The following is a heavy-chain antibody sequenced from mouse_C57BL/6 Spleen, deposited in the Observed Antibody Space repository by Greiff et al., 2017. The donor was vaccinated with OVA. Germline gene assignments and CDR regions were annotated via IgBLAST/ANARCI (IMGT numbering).Heavy chain of an antibody. V-gene: IGHV1-53*01. J-gene: IGHJ2*01. CDR2: INPSNGGT. CDR1: GYTFTSYW. CDR3: ARGQLRLRGYFDY. D-gene: IGHD3-2*02. Sequence: VQLQQPGTELVKPGASVKLSCKASGYTFTSYWMHWVKQRPGQGLEWIGNINPSNGGTNYNEKFKSKATLTVDKSSSTAYMQLSSLTSEDSAVYYCARGQLRLRGYFDYWGQGTTLTVSS.